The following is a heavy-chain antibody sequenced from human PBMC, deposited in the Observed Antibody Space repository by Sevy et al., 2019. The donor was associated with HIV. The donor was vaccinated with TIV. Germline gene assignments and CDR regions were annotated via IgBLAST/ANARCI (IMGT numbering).Heavy chain of an antibody. D-gene: IGHD2-21*02. CDR3: TGPMTQFYYYGMDV. Sequence: GGSLRLSCAASGFTFSSYAMHWVRQAPGKGLEWVAVISYDGSNKYYADSVKGRFTISRDNSKNTLYLQMNSLRAEDTAVYYCTGPMTQFYYYGMDVWGQGTTVTVSS. V-gene: IGHV3-30-3*01. J-gene: IGHJ6*02. CDR2: ISYDGSNK. CDR1: GFTFSSYA.